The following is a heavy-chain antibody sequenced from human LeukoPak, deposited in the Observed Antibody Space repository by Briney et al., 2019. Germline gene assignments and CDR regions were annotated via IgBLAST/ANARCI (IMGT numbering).Heavy chain of an antibody. CDR3: AKDPLLVRGFDY. J-gene: IGHJ4*02. Sequence: GGSLRLSCAASGFTFSSYARSWVRQAPGKVLERVSAISGSGGSTYYADSVKGRFTISRDNSKTTLYLQMNSLRAEDTAVYYCAKDPLLVRGFDYWGQGTLVTVSS. CDR1: GFTFSSYA. CDR2: ISGSGGST. V-gene: IGHV3-23*01. D-gene: IGHD3-10*01.